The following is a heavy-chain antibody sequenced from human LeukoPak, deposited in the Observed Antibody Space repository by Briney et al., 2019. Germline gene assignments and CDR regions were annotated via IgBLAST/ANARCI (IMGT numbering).Heavy chain of an antibody. CDR1: GFTFGDYA. V-gene: IGHV3-43*02. D-gene: IGHD3-10*01. CDR3: AIDMVRSGDDYEGGDY. J-gene: IGHJ4*02. Sequence: PGGSLRLSCAASGFTFGDYAMHWVRQAPGKGLEWVSAISGGGGSTYYADSVKGRFTISRDNSKNSLYLQMNSLITEDTALYYCAIDMVRSGDDYEGGDYWGQGTLVTVSS. CDR2: ISGGGGST.